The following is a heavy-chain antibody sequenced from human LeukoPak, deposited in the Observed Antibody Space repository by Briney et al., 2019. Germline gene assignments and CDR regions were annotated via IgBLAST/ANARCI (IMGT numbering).Heavy chain of an antibody. CDR3: ARENGDYADAFDI. CDR2: IWYDGGNK. CDR1: GFTFSSYG. J-gene: IGHJ3*02. V-gene: IGHV3-33*08. Sequence: GRSLRLSCAASGFTFSSYGMHWVRQAPGKGLEWVAVIWYDGGNKYYADSVKGRFTISRDNSKNTLYLQMNSLRAEDTAVYYCARENGDYADAFDIWGQGTMVTVSS. D-gene: IGHD4-17*01.